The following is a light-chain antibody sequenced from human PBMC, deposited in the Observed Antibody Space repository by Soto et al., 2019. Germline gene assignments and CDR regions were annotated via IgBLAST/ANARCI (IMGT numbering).Light chain of an antibody. V-gene: IGKV3-20*01. Sequence: EIVLTQSPATLSLSPGERATLSCTASQSLSSNFLAWYQQKPGQAPRLLIYDTSSRATGIPDRFSGSGSGTDFTLTISRLEPEDFAVYHCQQYDSSPRTFGQGTKVDIK. CDR2: DTS. J-gene: IGKJ1*01. CDR3: QQYDSSPRT. CDR1: QSLSSNF.